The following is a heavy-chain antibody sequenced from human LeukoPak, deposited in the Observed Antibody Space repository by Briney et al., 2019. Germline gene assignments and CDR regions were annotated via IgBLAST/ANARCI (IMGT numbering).Heavy chain of an antibody. Sequence: AASVKVSCKASGGTFSSYAISWVRQAPGQGLEWMGRIIPILGIANYAQKFQGRVTITADKSTSTAYMELSRLRSDDTAVYYCARTPREQLAESPLTFDYWGQGTLVTVSS. CDR3: ARTPREQLAESPLTFDY. CDR1: GGTFSSYA. J-gene: IGHJ4*02. V-gene: IGHV1-69*04. CDR2: IIPILGIA. D-gene: IGHD6-13*01.